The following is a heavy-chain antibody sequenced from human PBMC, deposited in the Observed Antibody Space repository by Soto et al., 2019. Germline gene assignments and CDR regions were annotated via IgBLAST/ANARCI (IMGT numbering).Heavy chain of an antibody. V-gene: IGHV3-30*18. Sequence: QVQLVESGGGVVQPGRSLRLSCAASGFTFSSYGMHWVRQAPGKGLEWVAVISYDGSNKYYADSVKGRFTISRDNSKNTLYLQMNSLRAEDTAVYYCAKDWGAWAYCSGDCYSGEDYWGQGTLVTVSS. J-gene: IGHJ4*02. D-gene: IGHD2-21*02. CDR2: ISYDGSNK. CDR3: AKDWGAWAYCSGDCYSGEDY. CDR1: GFTFSSYG.